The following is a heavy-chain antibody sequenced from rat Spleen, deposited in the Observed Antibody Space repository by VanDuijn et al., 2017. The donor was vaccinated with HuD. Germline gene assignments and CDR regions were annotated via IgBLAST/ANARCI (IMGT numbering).Heavy chain of an antibody. CDR3: ARHELPGYNWFDY. CDR1: GFTFSSYD. Sequence: EVQLVESGGALVQPGRSLKLSCAASGFTFSSYDMAWVRQAPTKGLGWVASIIPGGGNTYYRDYMKGRFIVSRDNAKTTLYMQMDSLRSEDTAIYYCARHELPGYNWFDYWGQGVMVTVSS. D-gene: IGHD1-4*01. V-gene: IGHV5-25*01. CDR2: IIPGGGNT. J-gene: IGHJ2*01.